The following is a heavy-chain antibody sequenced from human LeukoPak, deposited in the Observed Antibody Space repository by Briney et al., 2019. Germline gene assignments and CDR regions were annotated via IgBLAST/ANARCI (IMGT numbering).Heavy chain of an antibody. CDR2: ISGSGGST. V-gene: IGHV3-23*01. CDR1: GFTFSSYA. D-gene: IGHD5-18*01. J-gene: IGHJ4*02. CDR3: AKASWIQLWLPDY. Sequence: GGSLRLSCAASGFTFSSYAMSWVRQAPGKGLAWVSAISGSGGSTYYADSLKGRFTISRDNSKNTLYLQMNSLRAEDTAVYYCAKASWIQLWLPDYWGQGTLVTVSS.